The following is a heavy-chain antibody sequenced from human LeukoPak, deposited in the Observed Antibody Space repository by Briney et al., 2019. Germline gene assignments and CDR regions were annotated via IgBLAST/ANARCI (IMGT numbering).Heavy chain of an antibody. CDR2: IQNDGNSK. Sequence: PGGSLRLSCAASGLTFSMPAMDWVRQAPGKGLEWVAFIQNDGNSKNYADSVKGRFTISRDTSKDTLYLQMNSLRAEDTAVYYCARSGLSRFDYWGQGTLVTVSS. V-gene: IGHV3-33*05. D-gene: IGHD4/OR15-4a*01. J-gene: IGHJ4*02. CDR1: GLTFSMPA. CDR3: ARSGLSRFDY.